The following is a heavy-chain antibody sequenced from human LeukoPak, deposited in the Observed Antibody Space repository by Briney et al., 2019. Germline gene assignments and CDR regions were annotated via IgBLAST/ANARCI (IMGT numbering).Heavy chain of an antibody. CDR2: IYHSGST. CDR3: ARGYGSTWLGGDMDV. D-gene: IGHD6-13*01. Sequence: SETLSLTCAVSGGSISSSNWWSWVRQPPGKGLEWIGEIYHSGSTNYNPSLKSRVTISVDKSKNQFSLNLTAMTVADTAVFYCARGYGSTWLGGDMDVWGKGATVTVSS. V-gene: IGHV4-4*02. J-gene: IGHJ6*03. CDR1: GGSISSSNW.